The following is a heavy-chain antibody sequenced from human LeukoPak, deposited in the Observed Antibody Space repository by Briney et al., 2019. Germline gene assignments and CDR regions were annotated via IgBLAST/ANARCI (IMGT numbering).Heavy chain of an antibody. J-gene: IGHJ5*01. Sequence: GGSLRLSCAASGFSFSSYEMNWVRQAPGKGLELISYISSSGSHKSYADSVKGRFTVSRDNTKNSLYLQLSSLRDEDTAVYYCVRDGTANSGNYGHWFDSWGLGTLVTVSS. CDR1: GFSFSSYE. D-gene: IGHD1-26*01. CDR3: VRDGTANSGNYGHWFDS. CDR2: ISSSGSHK. V-gene: IGHV3-48*03.